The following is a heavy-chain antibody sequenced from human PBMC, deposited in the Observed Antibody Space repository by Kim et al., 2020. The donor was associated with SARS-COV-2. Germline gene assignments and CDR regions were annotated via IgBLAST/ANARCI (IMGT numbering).Heavy chain of an antibody. D-gene: IGHD2-15*01. CDR1: GGSISSYY. J-gene: IGHJ6*02. CDR3: ARAASIGGSYYYYGMDV. Sequence: SETLSLTCTVSGGSISSYYWSWIRQPAGKGLEWIGRIYTSGSTNYNPSLKSRVTMSVDTSKNQFSLKLSSVTAADTAVYYCARAASIGGSYYYYGMDVWGQGTTVTVSS. CDR2: IYTSGST. V-gene: IGHV4-4*07.